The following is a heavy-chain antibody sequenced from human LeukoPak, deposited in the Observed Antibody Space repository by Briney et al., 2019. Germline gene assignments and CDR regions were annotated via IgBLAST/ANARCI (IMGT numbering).Heavy chain of an antibody. D-gene: IGHD6-19*01. Sequence: PSETLSLTCAVSGGSISTGGYSWSWIRQPPGKGLEWIGYIYHSGSTYYNPSLKSRVTISVDRSKNQFSLKLSSVTAADTAVYYCASSRTPTQDSSGWYGNWFDPWGQGTLVTVSS. CDR3: ASSRTPTQDSSGWYGNWFDP. CDR2: IYHSGST. J-gene: IGHJ5*02. CDR1: GGSISTGGYS. V-gene: IGHV4-30-2*01.